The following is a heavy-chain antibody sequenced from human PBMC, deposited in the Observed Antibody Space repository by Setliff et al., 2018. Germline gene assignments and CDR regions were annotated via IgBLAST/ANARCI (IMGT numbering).Heavy chain of an antibody. CDR2: ISGTGNTV. CDR3: FGAALDWGENFYNVDV. Sequence: PGGSLRLSCAASGFRLSDLYISWVGQVPGKGLEWLSKISGTGNTVYYADSVRGRFTISRDNAKNSLYLQMNSLRAEDLAVYYCFGAALDWGENFYNVDVWGKGTPVTVSS. CDR1: GFRLSDLY. V-gene: IGHV3-11*04. J-gene: IGHJ6*03. D-gene: IGHD7-27*01.